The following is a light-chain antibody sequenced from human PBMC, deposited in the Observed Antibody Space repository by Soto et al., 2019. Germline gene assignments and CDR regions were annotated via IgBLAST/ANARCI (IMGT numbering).Light chain of an antibody. J-gene: IGKJ2*01. V-gene: IGKV1-39*01. CDR1: QSISRY. CDR3: QQSYSLPYT. Sequence: DIQMTQSASSLSASVGDRVTITCRASQSISRYLSWYQQKPGKAPKLLISVASSLQSGVPARFSGTGSGTDFTLTIDSLQPEDFATYHCQQSYSLPYTFGQRTKLAIK. CDR2: VAS.